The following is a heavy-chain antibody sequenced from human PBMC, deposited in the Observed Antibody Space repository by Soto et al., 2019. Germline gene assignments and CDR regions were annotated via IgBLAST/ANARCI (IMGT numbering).Heavy chain of an antibody. CDR2: ISYDGSNK. V-gene: IGHV3-30*18. D-gene: IGHD3-10*01. Sequence: GGSLRLSCAASGFTFSSYGMHWVRQAPGKGLEWVAVISYDGSNKYYADSVKGRFTISRDNSKNTLYLQMNSLRAEDTAVYYCAKDPAAYYGSGSYYYWGQGTLVTVSS. CDR3: AKDPAAYYGSGSYYY. J-gene: IGHJ4*02. CDR1: GFTFSSYG.